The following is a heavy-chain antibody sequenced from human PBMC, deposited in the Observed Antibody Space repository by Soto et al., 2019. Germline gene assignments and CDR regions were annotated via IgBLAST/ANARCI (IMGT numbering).Heavy chain of an antibody. CDR3: ARYKRDLRFLEWSDYFDY. Sequence: QVQLVESGGGVVQPGRSLRLSCAPSGFTFSNYAMHWVRQAPGKGLEWVAVISYDGSNKYYADSVKGRFNISRDNSKNTLYLQMNSLRAEDTSVYYCARYKRDLRFLEWSDYFDYWCQGTLVTVSS. D-gene: IGHD3-3*01. V-gene: IGHV3-30-3*01. CDR2: ISYDGSNK. CDR1: GFTFSNYA. J-gene: IGHJ4*02.